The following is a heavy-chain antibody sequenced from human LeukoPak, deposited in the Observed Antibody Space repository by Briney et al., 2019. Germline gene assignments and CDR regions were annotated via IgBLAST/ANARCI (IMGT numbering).Heavy chain of an antibody. CDR2: INPNSGGT. J-gene: IGHJ4*02. V-gene: IGHV1-2*02. D-gene: IGHD3-22*01. Sequence: ASVKVSCKASGYTFTNYYIHWVRQAPGQGLEWMGWINPNSGGTNDAQKFQGRVTMTRDTSISTAYMELSSLRSDDTAVYYCARLDYYDRGDYYAFFDFWGQGTLVTVSS. CDR1: GYTFTNYY. CDR3: ARLDYYDRGDYYAFFDF.